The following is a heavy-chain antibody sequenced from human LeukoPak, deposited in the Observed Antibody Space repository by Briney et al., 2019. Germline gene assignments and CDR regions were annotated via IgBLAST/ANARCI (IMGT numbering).Heavy chain of an antibody. J-gene: IGHJ5*02. V-gene: IGHV4-38-2*02. CDR3: ARVPGPNWFDP. Sequence: PPETLSLTYSVSGYSIRSGYYWGWIRQPPGKGLEWIGSIYQSGNTYYNESLKSRVTISVDTPKNQFSLKLSSVTAADTAVYYCARVPGPNWFDPWGQGTLVIVSS. CDR2: IYQSGNT. CDR1: GYSIRSGYY.